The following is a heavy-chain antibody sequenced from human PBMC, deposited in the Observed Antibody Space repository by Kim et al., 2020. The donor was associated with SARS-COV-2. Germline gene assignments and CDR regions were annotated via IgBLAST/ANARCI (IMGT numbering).Heavy chain of an antibody. Sequence: GGSLRLSCEASGFIFGNYWMSWVRQAPGKGLEWVANTRGDGSEKYYVDSVEGRFTISRDNAKNSLYLQMNSLRAEDTAVYYCARGRVPAGFYYYYYIDVWGEGTTVTVSS. CDR1: GFIFGNYW. J-gene: IGHJ6*03. V-gene: IGHV3-7*04. CDR2: TRGDGSEK. D-gene: IGHD2-2*01. CDR3: ARGRVPAGFYYYYYIDV.